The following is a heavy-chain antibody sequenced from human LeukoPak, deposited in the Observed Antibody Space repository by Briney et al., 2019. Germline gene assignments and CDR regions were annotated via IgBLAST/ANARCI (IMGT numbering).Heavy chain of an antibody. V-gene: IGHV3-30-3*01. CDR2: ISYDGSNK. CDR1: GFTFSSYA. Sequence: GGSLRLSCAASGFTFSSYAMHWVRQAPGKGLEWVAVISYDGSNKYYADSVKGRFTISRDNSKNTLYLQMNSLRAEDTAVYYCARDKGASIVATIAVYWGQGTLVTVSS. J-gene: IGHJ4*02. CDR3: ARDKGASIVATIAVY. D-gene: IGHD5-12*01.